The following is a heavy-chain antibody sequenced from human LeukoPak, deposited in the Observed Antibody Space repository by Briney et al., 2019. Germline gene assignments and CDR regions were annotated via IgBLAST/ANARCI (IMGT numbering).Heavy chain of an antibody. CDR2: IYYSGST. J-gene: IGHJ4*02. Sequence: SETLSLTCTVSGGSISSSSYYWGWIRQPPGKGLEWIGSIYYSGSTYYNPSLKSRVTISVDTSKNQFSLKLSSVTAADTAVYYCARMSGSYPPYFDYWGQGTLVTVSS. CDR3: ARMSGSYPPYFDY. V-gene: IGHV4-39*07. D-gene: IGHD1-26*01. CDR1: GGSISSSSYY.